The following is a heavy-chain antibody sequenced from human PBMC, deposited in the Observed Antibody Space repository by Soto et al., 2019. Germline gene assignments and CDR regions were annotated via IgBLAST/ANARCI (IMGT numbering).Heavy chain of an antibody. Sequence: QVQLQESGPGLVKPSQTLSLTCTVSGGSISSAAYYWSWIRQHPGKGLEWIGYISHSGSTYYAPSLKSLVIISADTSKNQFSVNLTSVTAADTAFYYCAREYTYGSNFFDCWGQGALVTVSS. V-gene: IGHV4-31*01. CDR1: GGSISSAAYY. CDR3: AREYTYGSNFFDC. J-gene: IGHJ4*02. CDR2: ISHSGST. D-gene: IGHD5-18*01.